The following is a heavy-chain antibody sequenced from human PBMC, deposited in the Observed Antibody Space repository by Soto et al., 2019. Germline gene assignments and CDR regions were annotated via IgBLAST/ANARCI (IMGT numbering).Heavy chain of an antibody. D-gene: IGHD4-4*01. Sequence: QVQLVESGGGVVQPGRSLRLSCASSGFRFSDYAIHWVRQAPGKGLEWVAVIAYDGSNRYYGDSVKGRFTIIRDNSMDTLYLEMNSLRADDTDVYSCTRDSGFGNYFGPNENWGQGTLVIVSS. CDR3: TRDSGFGNYFGPNEN. V-gene: IGHV3-30*03. J-gene: IGHJ1*01. CDR2: IAYDGSNR. CDR1: GFRFSDYA.